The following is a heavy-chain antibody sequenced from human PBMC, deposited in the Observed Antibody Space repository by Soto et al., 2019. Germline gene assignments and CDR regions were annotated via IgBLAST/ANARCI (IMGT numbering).Heavy chain of an antibody. J-gene: IGHJ4*02. V-gene: IGHV4-39*06. D-gene: IGHD3-3*01. CDR3: ARDPDTDYDFWSGYYFDY. CDR1: GGSISSSSYY. Sequence: SETLSLTCTVSGGSISSSSYYWGWIRQPPGKGLEWIGSIYYSGSTYYNPSLKSRVTISVDTSKNQFTLKLSSVTAADTAVYYCARDPDTDYDFWSGYYFDYWGQGTLVTVSS. CDR2: IYYSGST.